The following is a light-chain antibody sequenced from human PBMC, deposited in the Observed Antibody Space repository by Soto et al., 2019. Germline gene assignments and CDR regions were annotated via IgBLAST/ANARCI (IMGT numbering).Light chain of an antibody. Sequence: DIQMTQSPSTLSASVGDRVTITCRASQSISSWLAWYQQKPGKAPKLLIYDASSLESGVPSRFSGSGSGTEFTLNISSLQPDDFATYYCQQGWTLGQGTKVEIK. J-gene: IGKJ1*01. V-gene: IGKV1-5*01. CDR2: DAS. CDR1: QSISSW. CDR3: QQGWT.